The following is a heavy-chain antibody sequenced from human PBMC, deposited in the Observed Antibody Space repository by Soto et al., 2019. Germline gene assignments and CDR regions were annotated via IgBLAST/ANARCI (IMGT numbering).Heavy chain of an antibody. V-gene: IGHV4-34*01. CDR3: ASSGRDGGNSLDY. J-gene: IGHJ4*02. CDR2: INHSGSA. D-gene: IGHD2-21*02. CDR1: GGSFSGYY. Sequence: QVQLQQWGAGLLKPSETLSLTCAVYGGSFSGYYWSWIRQPPGKGLEWIGEINHSGSANYNPSLKSRVTISVDTSKNQFSLNLSSVTAADTAVYYCASSGRDGGNSLDYWGQGTLVTVSS.